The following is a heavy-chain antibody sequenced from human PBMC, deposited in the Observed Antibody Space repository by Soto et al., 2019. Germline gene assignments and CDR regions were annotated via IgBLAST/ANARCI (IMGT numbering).Heavy chain of an antibody. J-gene: IGHJ4*02. V-gene: IGHV3-30-3*01. CDR3: ARDVGASGYFDY. CDR1: GFTFSSYA. D-gene: IGHD1-26*01. Sequence: QVQLVESGGGVVQPGRSLRLSCAASGFTFSSYAMHWVRQAPGKGLEWVAVISYDGSNKYYADSVKGRFNISRDNSKNTLYLEMNSLRAEDTAVYYCARDVGASGYFDYWGQGTLVTVSS. CDR2: ISYDGSNK.